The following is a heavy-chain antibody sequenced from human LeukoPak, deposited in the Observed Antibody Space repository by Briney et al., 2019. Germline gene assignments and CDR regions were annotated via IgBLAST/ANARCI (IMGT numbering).Heavy chain of an antibody. V-gene: IGHV3-23*01. Sequence: GGSLRLSCAASGFTFSSYAMSWVRQAPGKGLEGVSAISGSGGSTYYADSVKGRFTISRDNSKNTLYLQMNSLRAEDTAVYYCAKDRLPPRYYDSSGSDDWGQGTLVTVSS. CDR2: ISGSGGST. D-gene: IGHD3-22*01. CDR1: GFTFSSYA. J-gene: IGHJ4*02. CDR3: AKDRLPPRYYDSSGSDD.